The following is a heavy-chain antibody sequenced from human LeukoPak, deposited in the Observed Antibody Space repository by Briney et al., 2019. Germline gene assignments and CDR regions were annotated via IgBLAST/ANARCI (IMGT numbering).Heavy chain of an antibody. CDR2: ISRNSDNL. D-gene: IGHD5-12*01. CDR1: GFTFDDYA. V-gene: IGHV3-9*01. J-gene: IGHJ4*02. CDR3: AKGRATGAFDY. Sequence: GRSLRLSCAASGFTFDDYATHWVRQAPGKGLEWVSGISRNSDNLGYADSVKGRFAISRDSAKNSLYLQMNSLRAEDTALYYCAKGRATGAFDYWGQGTLVTVSS.